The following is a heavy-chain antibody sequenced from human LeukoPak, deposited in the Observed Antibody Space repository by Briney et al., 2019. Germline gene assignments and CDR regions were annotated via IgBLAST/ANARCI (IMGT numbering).Heavy chain of an antibody. V-gene: IGHV3-30*04. D-gene: IGHD3-10*01. CDR2: ISYDGSNK. Sequence: GRSLRLSCAASGFTFSSYAMHWVRQAPGKGLEWVAVISYDGSNKFYADFVKGRFTISRDNSKNTLYLQMNSLRAEDTAVFYCARDPSMVRGVMLFDYWGQGTLVTVSS. CDR3: ARDPSMVRGVMLFDY. CDR1: GFTFSSYA. J-gene: IGHJ4*02.